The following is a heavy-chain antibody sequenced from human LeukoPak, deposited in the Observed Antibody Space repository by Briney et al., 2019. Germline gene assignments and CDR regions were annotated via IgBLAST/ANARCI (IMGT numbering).Heavy chain of an antibody. Sequence: GASVKVSCKASGYTFTSYYMHWVRQAPGQGLEWMGIINPSGGSTSYAQKFQGRVTMTRDMSTSTVYMELSSLRSEDTAVYYCARDVGCSGGSCYSSAFDIWGQGTMVTVSS. D-gene: IGHD2-15*01. J-gene: IGHJ3*02. CDR1: GYTFTSYY. V-gene: IGHV1-46*01. CDR3: ARDVGCSGGSCYSSAFDI. CDR2: INPSGGST.